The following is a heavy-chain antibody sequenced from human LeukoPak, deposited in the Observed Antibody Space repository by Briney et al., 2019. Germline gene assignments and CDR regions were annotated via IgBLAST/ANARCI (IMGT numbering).Heavy chain of an antibody. V-gene: IGHV3-48*03. J-gene: IGHJ3*02. CDR3: ARDSLYLYDYGDDGDAFDI. D-gene: IGHD4-17*01. CDR1: GFTFSSYE. CDR2: ISSSGSTI. Sequence: GGPLRLSCAASGFTFSSYEMNWVRQAPGKGLEWVSYISSSGSTIYYADSVKGRFTISRDNAKNSLYLQMNSLRAEDTAVYYCARDSLYLYDYGDDGDAFDIWGQGTVVTVSS.